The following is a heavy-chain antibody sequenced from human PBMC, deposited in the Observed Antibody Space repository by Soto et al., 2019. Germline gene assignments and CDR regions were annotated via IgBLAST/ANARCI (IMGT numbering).Heavy chain of an antibody. CDR3: AVTRPFDY. CDR1: GFTFSSYA. V-gene: IGHV3-30-3*01. J-gene: IGHJ4*02. Sequence: GGSLRLSCAASGFTFSSYAMHWVRQAPGKGLEWVAVISYDGSNKYYADSVKGRFTISRDNSKNTLYLQMNSLRAEDTAVYYCAVTRPFDYWGQGTLVTVSS. D-gene: IGHD5-18*01. CDR2: ISYDGSNK.